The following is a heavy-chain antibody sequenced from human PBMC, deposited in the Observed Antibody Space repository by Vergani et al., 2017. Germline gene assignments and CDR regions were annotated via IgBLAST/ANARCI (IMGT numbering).Heavy chain of an antibody. CDR1: GYTFTSYG. CDR3: ARFYYVSSGYVDY. D-gene: IGHD3-22*01. Sequence: QVQLVQSGAEVKKPGASVKVSCKASGYTFTSYGISWVRQAPGQGLEWMGWMNPNSGNTGYAQKFQGRVTMTRNTSISTAYMELSSLRSEDTAVYYGARFYYVSSGYVDYWGQGTLVTVSS. CDR2: MNPNSGNT. V-gene: IGHV1-8*02. J-gene: IGHJ4*02.